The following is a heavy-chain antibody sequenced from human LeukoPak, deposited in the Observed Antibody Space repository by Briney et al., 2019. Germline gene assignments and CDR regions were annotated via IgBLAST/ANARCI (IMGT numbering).Heavy chain of an antibody. V-gene: IGHV3-20*04. CDR3: ARAGRGYSYGNFDY. J-gene: IGHJ4*02. D-gene: IGHD5-18*01. CDR2: INWNGGST. CDR1: GFTFDDYG. Sequence: GGSLRLSCAASGFTFDDYGMSWVRQAPGKGLEWVSGINWNGGSTGYADSVKGRFTISRDNTKNSLYLQMNSLRAEDTALYYCARAGRGYSYGNFDYWGQGTLVTVSS.